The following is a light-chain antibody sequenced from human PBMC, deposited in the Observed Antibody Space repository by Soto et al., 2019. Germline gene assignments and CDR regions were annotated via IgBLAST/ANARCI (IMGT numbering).Light chain of an antibody. CDR1: QSIGTW. Sequence: DIQMTQSPSTLSGSVGDRVTITCRASQSIGTWLAWYQQKPGKAPKFLIYDASSLESGVPSRFSGSGSGTEFTLTISSLQPDDFATYYCQQYNSYPWTFGQGTKVDI. CDR2: DAS. CDR3: QQYNSYPWT. V-gene: IGKV1-5*01. J-gene: IGKJ1*01.